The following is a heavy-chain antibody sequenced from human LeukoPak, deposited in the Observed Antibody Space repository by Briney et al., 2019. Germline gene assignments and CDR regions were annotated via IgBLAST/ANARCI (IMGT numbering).Heavy chain of an antibody. CDR2: ISYDGSNK. CDR1: GFTFSSYA. J-gene: IGHJ4*02. V-gene: IGHV3-30-3*01. Sequence: GRSLRLSCAASGFTFSSYAMPWVRQAPGKGLEWVAVISYDGSNKYYADSVKGRFTISRDNSKNTLYLQMNSLRAEDTAVYYCASGYCSSTSCYNIDYWGQGTLVTVSS. D-gene: IGHD2-2*02. CDR3: ASGYCSSTSCYNIDY.